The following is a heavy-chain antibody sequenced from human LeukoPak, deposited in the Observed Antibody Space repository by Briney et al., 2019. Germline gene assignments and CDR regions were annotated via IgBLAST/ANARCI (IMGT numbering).Heavy chain of an antibody. Sequence: RGSLRLSCAASGFTFSSYAMHWVRQAPGKGLEWVAVISYDGSNKYYADSVKGRFTISRDNSKNTLYLQMNSLRAEDTAVYYCARGLTYCGGDCPIFDYWGQGTLVTVSS. CDR1: GFTFSSYA. CDR3: ARGLTYCGGDCPIFDY. D-gene: IGHD2-21*02. V-gene: IGHV3-30-3*01. J-gene: IGHJ4*02. CDR2: ISYDGSNK.